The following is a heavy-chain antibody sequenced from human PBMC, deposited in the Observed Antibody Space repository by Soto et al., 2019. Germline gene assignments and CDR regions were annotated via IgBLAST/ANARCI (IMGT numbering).Heavy chain of an antibody. D-gene: IGHD6-19*01. Sequence: SLRLSCAASGFTFYDYAMHFCRQAPGKGLEWVSGISWNSGSIGYADSVKGRFTISRGNAKNSLYLQMNSLRAEDTALYYCAKGSSGWYYRAFDIWGQGTMVTVSS. V-gene: IGHV3-9*01. CDR3: AKGSSGWYYRAFDI. CDR1: GFTFYDYA. J-gene: IGHJ3*02. CDR2: ISWNSGSI.